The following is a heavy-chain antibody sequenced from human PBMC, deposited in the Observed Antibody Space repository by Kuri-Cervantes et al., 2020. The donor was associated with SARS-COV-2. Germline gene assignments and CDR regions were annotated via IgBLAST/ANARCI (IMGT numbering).Heavy chain of an antibody. Sequence: RGSLRLSCVASTFSSSSYVMNWVRQVADKWLEWVAVTWYDGSNKYYADSVKGRFTIPRDNSKNTLYVQMNSLRAEDTAVYYCAKDLTFGMVAGTEVLDSWGQGTLVTVSS. CDR3: AKDLTFGMVAGTEVLDS. CDR2: TWYDGSNK. J-gene: IGHJ4*02. D-gene: IGHD6-19*01. CDR1: TFSSSSYV. V-gene: IGHV3-33*06.